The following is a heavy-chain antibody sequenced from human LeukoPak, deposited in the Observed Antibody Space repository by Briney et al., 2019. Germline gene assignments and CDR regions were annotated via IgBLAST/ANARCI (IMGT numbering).Heavy chain of an antibody. Sequence: ASVKVSCKASGYTFTGYYMHWVRQAPGQGLEWMGWINPNSGGTNYAQKFQGRVTMTRDTSISTAYVELSRLRSDDTAVYYCARARYDILTGYYPALGYWGQGTLVTVSS. D-gene: IGHD3-9*01. J-gene: IGHJ4*02. V-gene: IGHV1-2*02. CDR2: INPNSGGT. CDR1: GYTFTGYY. CDR3: ARARYDILTGYYPALGY.